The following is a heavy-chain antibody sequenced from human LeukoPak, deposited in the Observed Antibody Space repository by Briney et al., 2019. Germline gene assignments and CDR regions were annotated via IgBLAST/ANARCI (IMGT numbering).Heavy chain of an antibody. D-gene: IGHD6-13*01. CDR1: GXTFSSYS. Sequence: GGSLRLSCAASGXTFSSYSMNWVRQAPGKGLEWVSSISSSSSYIYYADSVKGRFTISRDNAKNSLYLQMNSLRAEDTAVYYCAREYSSTRFPQGEYYYYGMDVWGQGTTVTVSS. V-gene: IGHV3-21*01. J-gene: IGHJ6*02. CDR2: ISSSSSYI. CDR3: AREYSSTRFPQGEYYYYGMDV.